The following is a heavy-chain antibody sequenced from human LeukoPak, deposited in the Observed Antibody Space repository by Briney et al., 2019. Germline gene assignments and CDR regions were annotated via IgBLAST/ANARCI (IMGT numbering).Heavy chain of an antibody. D-gene: IGHD6-13*01. CDR1: GGSISSSSYY. J-gene: IGHJ3*02. CDR3: ETAAAATDAFDI. CDR2: IYYSGST. V-gene: IGHV4-39*01. Sequence: SETLSLTCTVSGGSISSSSYYCGWIRQPPGKGLEWIGSIYYSGSTYYNPSLKSRVTISVDTSKNQFSLKLSSVTAADTAVYDCETAAAATDAFDIWGQGTMVTVSS.